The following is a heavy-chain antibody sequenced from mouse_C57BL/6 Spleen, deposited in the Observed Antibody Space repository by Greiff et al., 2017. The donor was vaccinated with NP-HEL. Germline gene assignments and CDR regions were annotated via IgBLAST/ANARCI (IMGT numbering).Heavy chain of an antibody. CDR3: ARRGIYYDYSWFAY. CDR1: GYTFTTYP. Sequence: VQLQQSGAELVKPGASVKMSCKASGYTFTTYPIEWMKQNHGKSLEWIGNFHPYNDDTKYNEKFKGKATLTVEKSSSTAYLELSRVTSDDSAVYYCARRGIYYDYSWFAYWGQGTLVTVSA. CDR2: FHPYNDDT. V-gene: IGHV1-47*01. D-gene: IGHD2-4*01. J-gene: IGHJ3*01.